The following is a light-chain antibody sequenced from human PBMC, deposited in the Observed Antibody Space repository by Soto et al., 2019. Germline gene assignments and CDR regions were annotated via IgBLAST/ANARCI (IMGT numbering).Light chain of an antibody. J-gene: IGLJ1*01. Sequence: QSVLTQPASVSGSPGQSITISCTGTSSDVGGYNYVSWYQQHPGRAPKLIIYDVTNRPSGISNRFSGSKSGNTASLTISGLQTEDEAHYYCISFTSRHIYVFGTGTKVTVL. CDR2: DVT. V-gene: IGLV2-14*03. CDR1: SSDVGGYNY. CDR3: ISFTSRHIYV.